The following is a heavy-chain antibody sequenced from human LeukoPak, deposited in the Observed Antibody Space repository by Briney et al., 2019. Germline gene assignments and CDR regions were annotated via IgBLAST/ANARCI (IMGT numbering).Heavy chain of an antibody. J-gene: IGHJ4*02. V-gene: IGHV3-30*02. CDR2: IRYDGSNK. CDR1: GFTFSSYG. D-gene: IGHD5-18*01. CDR3: AKAGRGYSYGQGDY. Sequence: GGSLRLSFAASGFTFSSYGMHWVRQAPGKGLEWVAFIRYDGSNKYYADSVKGRFTISRDNSKNTLYLQVNSLRAEDTAVYYCAKAGRGYSYGQGDYWGQGTLVTVSS.